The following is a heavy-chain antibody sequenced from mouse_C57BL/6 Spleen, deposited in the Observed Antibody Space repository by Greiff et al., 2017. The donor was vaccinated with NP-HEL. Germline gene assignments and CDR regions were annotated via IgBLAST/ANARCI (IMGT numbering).Heavy chain of an antibody. V-gene: IGHV1-64*01. CDR2: IHPNSGSS. Sequence: VQLQQPGAELVKPGASVKLSCKASGYTFTSYWIHWVKQRPGQGLEWIGMIHPNSGSSNYNEKFKSKATLTVDKSSSTAYMQLSSLTSEDSAVYFCAREAAYDGYFDYWGQGTPLTVS. J-gene: IGHJ2*01. D-gene: IGHD2-3*01. CDR1: GYTFTSYW. CDR3: AREAAYDGYFDY.